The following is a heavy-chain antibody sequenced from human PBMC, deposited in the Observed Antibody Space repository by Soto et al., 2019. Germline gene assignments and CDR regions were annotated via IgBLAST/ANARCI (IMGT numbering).Heavy chain of an antibody. Sequence: QLQLQEPGPGLVKPSETLSLTCTVSGGSISSNSYYWGWIRQPPGKGLEGIGTIYYSGSTYYNPSLKDRVTIAVDTSKNQFSLKLSSVTAADTAVYYCARMDISSSRLHFDYWGQGTPVTVSS. CDR3: ARMDISSSRLHFDY. V-gene: IGHV4-39*01. CDR1: GGSISSNSYY. CDR2: IYYSGST. D-gene: IGHD6-6*01. J-gene: IGHJ4*02.